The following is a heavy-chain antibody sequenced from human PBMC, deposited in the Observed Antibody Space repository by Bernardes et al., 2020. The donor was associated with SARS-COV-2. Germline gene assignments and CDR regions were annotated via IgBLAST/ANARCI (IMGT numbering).Heavy chain of an antibody. V-gene: IGHV3-48*03. Sequence: GGSLRLSCAASGFMFRGYDMNWVRQAPGKGLEWVSYIDSSGSTIYYADSVKGRFIISRDNAKNSLYLQMNSLRAEDTAVYYCARALSYYDGMDVWGQGTTVTVSS. CDR3: ARALSYYDGMDV. CDR2: IDSSGSTI. CDR1: GFMFRGYD. J-gene: IGHJ6*02.